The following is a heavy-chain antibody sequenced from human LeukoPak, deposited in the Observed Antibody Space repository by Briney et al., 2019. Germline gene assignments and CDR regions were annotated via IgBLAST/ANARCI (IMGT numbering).Heavy chain of an antibody. V-gene: IGHV3-7*01. Sequence: PGGSLRLSCAASGFTFSSYWMSWVRQAPGKGLEWVANIKQDGSEKYYEDSVEGRFTISRDNAKNSLYLQMNSLRAEDMAVYYCARLTSVFDYWGQGSLVTVSS. J-gene: IGHJ4*02. CDR1: GFTFSSYW. CDR3: ARLTSVFDY. CDR2: IKQDGSEK. D-gene: IGHD2/OR15-2a*01.